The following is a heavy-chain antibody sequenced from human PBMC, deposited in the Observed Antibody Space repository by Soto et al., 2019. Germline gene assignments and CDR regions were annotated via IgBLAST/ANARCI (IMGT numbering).Heavy chain of an antibody. D-gene: IGHD6-13*01. Sequence: EVQLVESGGGLVKPGGSLRLSCAASGFTFSSYSMNWVRQAPGKGLEWVSSISSSSSYIYYADSMKGRFTISRDNAKKSLYLQMNSLRAEDTAVYYCASTKYSSSKDFDYWGQGTLVTVSS. CDR2: ISSSSSYI. CDR3: ASTKYSSSKDFDY. V-gene: IGHV3-21*01. J-gene: IGHJ4*02. CDR1: GFTFSSYS.